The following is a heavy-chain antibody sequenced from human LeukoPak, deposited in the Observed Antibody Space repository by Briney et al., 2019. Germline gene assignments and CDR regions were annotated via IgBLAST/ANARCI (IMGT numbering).Heavy chain of an antibody. CDR1: EFTFSSYS. Sequence: GGSLRLSCAASEFTFSSYSMNWVRQAPGKGLEWVSSISSSSSYIYYADSVKGRFTISRDNAKNSLYLQMNSLRAEDTAVYYCARDFRGNAFDIWGQGTMVTVSS. V-gene: IGHV3-21*01. CDR3: ARDFRGNAFDI. CDR2: ISSSSSYI. D-gene: IGHD3-16*01. J-gene: IGHJ3*02.